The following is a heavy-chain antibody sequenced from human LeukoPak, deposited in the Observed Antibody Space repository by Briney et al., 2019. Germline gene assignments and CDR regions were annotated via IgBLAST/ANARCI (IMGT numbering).Heavy chain of an antibody. D-gene: IGHD3-22*01. CDR2: INPSGGST. V-gene: IGHV1-46*01. J-gene: IGHJ4*02. CDR1: GYTFTSYY. Sequence: ASVKVSCKASGYTFTSYYMHWVRQAPGQGLEWMGIINPSGGSTNYAQKLQGRVTMTTDTSTSTAYMELRSLRSDDTAVYYCAREYDSSGYELFDYWGQGTLVTVSS. CDR3: AREYDSSGYELFDY.